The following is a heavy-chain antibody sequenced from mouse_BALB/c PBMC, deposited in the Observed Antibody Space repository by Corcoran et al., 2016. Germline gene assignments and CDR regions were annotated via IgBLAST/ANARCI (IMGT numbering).Heavy chain of an antibody. Sequence: QIQLVQSGPELKKPGETVKISCKASGYTLTNYGMNWVKQAPGKGLKWMGWINTYTGEPTYADDFKGRFAFSLETSASTAYLQINNLKNEDMATYFCARSDAMDYWGQGTSVTVSS. V-gene: IGHV9-1*02. J-gene: IGHJ4*01. CDR1: GYTLTNYG. CDR3: ARSDAMDY. CDR2: INTYTGEP.